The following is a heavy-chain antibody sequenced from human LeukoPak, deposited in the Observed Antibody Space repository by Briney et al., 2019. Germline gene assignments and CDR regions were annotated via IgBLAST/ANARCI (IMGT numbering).Heavy chain of an antibody. Sequence: GGSLRLSCAASGFTFSKRGMHWVRQAPGKGPEWVAFIQYDAANKYYAASVKGRFTISRDNSKNTMFLQMNSLRVEDTAVYYCVKGAKGDAFDIWGQGTMVTVSS. CDR2: IQYDAANK. CDR3: VKGAKGDAFDI. D-gene: IGHD4/OR15-4a*01. V-gene: IGHV3-30*02. J-gene: IGHJ3*02. CDR1: GFTFSKRG.